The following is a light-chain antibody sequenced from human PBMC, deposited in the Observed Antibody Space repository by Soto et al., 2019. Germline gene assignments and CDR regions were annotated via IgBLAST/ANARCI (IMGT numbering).Light chain of an antibody. Sequence: EIVLTQSPATLSLSPGERATLSCRASQTFSGYLVWYQQKPGQAPRLLIFGASNRATGVPARFSASGSGADFTLTISDVEPEDFAVYYCHQRQSWPRTFGQGTKVDIK. V-gene: IGKV3-11*01. CDR3: HQRQSWPRT. J-gene: IGKJ1*01. CDR1: QTFSGY. CDR2: GAS.